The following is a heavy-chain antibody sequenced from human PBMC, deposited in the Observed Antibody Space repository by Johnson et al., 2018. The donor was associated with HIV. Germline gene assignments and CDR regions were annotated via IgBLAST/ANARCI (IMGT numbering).Heavy chain of an antibody. Sequence: VQLVESGGGLVQPGGSLRLSCAASGFSFSGYAMTWVRQAPGKGLEWVSVMTGNGDRTYYAESVKGRFTISRDNSKNTLYLQMNSLRAEDTAVYYCAREMGLKPLGAKTLPDAFDIWGQGTMVTVSS. CDR3: AREMGLKPLGAKTLPDAFDI. D-gene: IGHD1-26*01. CDR1: GFSFSGYA. CDR2: MTGNGDRT. J-gene: IGHJ3*02. V-gene: IGHV3-23*04.